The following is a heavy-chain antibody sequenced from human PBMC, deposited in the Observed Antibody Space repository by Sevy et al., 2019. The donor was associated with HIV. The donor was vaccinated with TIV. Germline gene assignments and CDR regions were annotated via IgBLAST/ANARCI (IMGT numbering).Heavy chain of an antibody. CDR1: GDTFSNYA. CDR2: VIPIVGIT. J-gene: IGHJ4*02. Sequence: ASVKVSCKTSGDTFSNYAISWVRQAPGQGLEWMGGVIPIVGITNYAQKFQGRVTISADRSTSTAYMELSSLSSEDTAVCYCAGHRDLHNFYFDYWGQGTLVTVSS. V-gene: IGHV1-69*10. CDR3: AGHRDLHNFYFDY. D-gene: IGHD1-1*01.